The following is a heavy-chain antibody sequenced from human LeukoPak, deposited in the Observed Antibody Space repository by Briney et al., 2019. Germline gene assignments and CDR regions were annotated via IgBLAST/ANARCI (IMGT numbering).Heavy chain of an antibody. CDR1: GGSFSGDY. J-gene: IGHJ5*02. D-gene: IGHD3-10*01. V-gene: IGHV4-59*01. Sequence: PSETLSLTCAVYGGSFSGDYWSWIRQPPGKGLEWIGYIYYSGSTNYNPSLKSRVTISVDTSKNQFSLKLSSVTAADTAVYYCARDNSLLWFGELLANWFDPWGQGTLVTVSS. CDR2: IYYSGST. CDR3: ARDNSLLWFGELLANWFDP.